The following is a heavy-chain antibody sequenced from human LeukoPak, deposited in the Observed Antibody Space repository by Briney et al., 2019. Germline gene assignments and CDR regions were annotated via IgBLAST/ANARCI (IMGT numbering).Heavy chain of an antibody. CDR3: ATADCSSTSCDYYYGMDV. V-gene: IGHV1-2*02. CDR1: GYTFTDYY. J-gene: IGHJ6*02. Sequence: ASVKVSCKASGYTFTDYYMYWVGQAPGQGLEWVGGINPNSGVTNYAQKYKGRVTMTRDTSISTAYMELSRRRSDDTAMYYCATADCSSTSCDYYYGMDVWGQGTTVTVSS. CDR2: INPNSGVT. D-gene: IGHD2-2*01.